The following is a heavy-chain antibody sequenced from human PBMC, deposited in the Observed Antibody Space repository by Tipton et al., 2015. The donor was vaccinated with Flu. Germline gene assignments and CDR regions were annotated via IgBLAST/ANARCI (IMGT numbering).Heavy chain of an antibody. Sequence: TLSLTCAVYGGFFSGYYWSWIRPPPGKGLEWIGEINPSGSTNYNPSLKSRVTISGDTSKNQVSLKLSSVTAADTAVYYCAAHCSGGSWGHAFDIWGQGTMVTVSS. V-gene: IGHV4-34*01. D-gene: IGHD2-15*01. J-gene: IGHJ3*02. CDR2: INPSGST. CDR3: AAHCSGGSWGHAFDI. CDR1: GGFFSGYY.